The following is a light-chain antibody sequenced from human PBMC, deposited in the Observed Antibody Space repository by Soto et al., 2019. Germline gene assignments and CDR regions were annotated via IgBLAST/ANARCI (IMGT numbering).Light chain of an antibody. CDR3: CSYAGSRGLV. V-gene: IGLV2-23*01. CDR2: EGS. J-gene: IGLJ2*01. Sequence: QSVLTQPASVSGSPGQSITISCTGSSNDIGAYNYISWYHQHPLKAPKLLIYEGSKRPSGVSNRFSGSKSGNTASLTISGLQAEDEADYYCCSYAGSRGLVFGGGTKLTVL. CDR1: SNDIGAYNY.